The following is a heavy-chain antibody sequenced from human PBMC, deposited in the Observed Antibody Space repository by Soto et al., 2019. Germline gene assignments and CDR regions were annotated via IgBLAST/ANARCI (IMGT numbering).Heavy chain of an antibody. Sequence: ETLSLTCAVYGGSFSGYYWSWIRQPPGKGLEWIGEINHSGSTNYNPSLKSRVTISVDTSKNQFSLKLSSVTAADTAVYYCATVDIVVVPAQGANWFDPWGQGTLVTVSS. D-gene: IGHD2-2*01. CDR2: INHSGST. V-gene: IGHV4-34*01. CDR1: GGSFSGYY. CDR3: ATVDIVVVPAQGANWFDP. J-gene: IGHJ5*02.